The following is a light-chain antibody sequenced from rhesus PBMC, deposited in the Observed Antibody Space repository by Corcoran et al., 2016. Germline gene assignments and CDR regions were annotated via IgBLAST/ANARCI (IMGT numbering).Light chain of an antibody. CDR3: QQYSSRPPT. CDR2: KAS. V-gene: IGKV1-22*01. J-gene: IGKJ1*01. CDR1: QGISSW. Sequence: DIQMTQSPSSLSASVGDTVTITCRASQGISSWLAWYQQKPVKAPKLLIYKASSLESGVPSRFSGSGSGTDFTLTISSLQSEDFATYYCQQYSSRPPTFDQGAKVEIK.